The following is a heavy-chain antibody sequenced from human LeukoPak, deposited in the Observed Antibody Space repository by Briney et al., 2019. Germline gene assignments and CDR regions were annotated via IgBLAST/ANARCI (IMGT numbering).Heavy chain of an antibody. D-gene: IGHD3-10*01. CDR2: MNPNSGNT. J-gene: IGHJ4*02. V-gene: IGHV1-8*01. CDR1: GYTFTSYD. CDR3: ARSITMVRGVMGDY. Sequence: ASVKVSCKASGYTFTSYDINWVRQATGQGLEWMGWMNPNSGNTGYAQKFQGRVTMTRNTSIGTAYMELSSLRSEDTAVYYCARSITMVRGVMGDYWGQGTLVTVSS.